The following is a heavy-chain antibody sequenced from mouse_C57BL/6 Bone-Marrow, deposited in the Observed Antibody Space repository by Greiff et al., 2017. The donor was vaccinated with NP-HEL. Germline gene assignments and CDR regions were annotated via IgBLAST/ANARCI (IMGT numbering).Heavy chain of an antibody. V-gene: IGHV5-4*01. Sequence: EVMLVESGGGLVKPGGSLKLSCAASGFTFSSYAMSWVRQTPEKRLEWVATISDGGSYTYYPDNVKGRFTISRDNAKNNLYLQMSHLKSEDTAMYYCARDQGYGSSYVGAMDYWGQGTSVTVSS. J-gene: IGHJ4*01. D-gene: IGHD1-1*01. CDR3: ARDQGYGSSYVGAMDY. CDR2: ISDGGSYT. CDR1: GFTFSSYA.